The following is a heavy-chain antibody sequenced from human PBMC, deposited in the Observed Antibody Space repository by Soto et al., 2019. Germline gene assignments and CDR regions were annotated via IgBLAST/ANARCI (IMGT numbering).Heavy chain of an antibody. V-gene: IGHV1-69*13. CDR3: ASSGYSGYDYDPFDY. Sequence: EASVKVSCKASGGTFSSYAISWVRQAPGQGLEWMGGIIPIFGTANYAQKFQGRVTITADESTSTAYMELSSLRSEDTAVYYCASSGYSGYDYDPFDYWGQGTLVTVSS. D-gene: IGHD5-12*01. CDR2: IIPIFGTA. CDR1: GGTFSSYA. J-gene: IGHJ4*02.